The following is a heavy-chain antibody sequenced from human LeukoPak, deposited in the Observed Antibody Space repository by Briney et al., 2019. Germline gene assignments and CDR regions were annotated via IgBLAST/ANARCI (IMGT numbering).Heavy chain of an antibody. CDR3: ARASSKQQMDY. CDR1: GGSISSGGYY. J-gene: IGHJ4*02. D-gene: IGHD6-13*01. CDR2: IYYSGCT. Sequence: PSGPLSLPCPVSGGSISSGGYYWSWIRQHPGEGLEWIGYIYYSGCTYYNPSLKSRVTISVDTSKNQFSLKLSSVTAADTAVYYCARASSKQQMDYWGQGTLVTVSS. V-gene: IGHV4-31*03.